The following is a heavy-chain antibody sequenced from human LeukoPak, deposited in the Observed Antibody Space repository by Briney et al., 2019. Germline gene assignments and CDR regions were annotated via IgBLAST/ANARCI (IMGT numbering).Heavy chain of an antibody. CDR2: ISAYNGNT. CDR1: GYTVTSYG. J-gene: IGHJ6*04. V-gene: IGHV1-18*01. CDR3: ARVKSDSSGYYGMDV. D-gene: IGHD3-22*01. Sequence: GASVKVSCKASGYTVTSYGISWVRQAPGQGLEWMGWISAYNGNTNYAQKLQGRVTMTTDTSTSTAYMELRSLRSDDTAVYYCARVKSDSSGYYGMDVWGKGTTVTVSS.